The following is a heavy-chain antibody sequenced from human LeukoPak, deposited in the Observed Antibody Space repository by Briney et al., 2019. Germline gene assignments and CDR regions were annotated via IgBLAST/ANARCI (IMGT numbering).Heavy chain of an antibody. V-gene: IGHV3-48*03. CDR2: IGTSGSIM. CDR1: GFIFSRYE. J-gene: IGHJ3*02. CDR3: ALTGSNDAFDI. Sequence: GGSLRLSCVASGFIFSRYEMNWVRQAPGKGLEWLSYIGTSGSIMSYADSVKGRFTISRDNAKNSLYLQMNSLRAEDTAVYYCALTGSNDAFDIWGHGTMVTVSS. D-gene: IGHD1-1*01.